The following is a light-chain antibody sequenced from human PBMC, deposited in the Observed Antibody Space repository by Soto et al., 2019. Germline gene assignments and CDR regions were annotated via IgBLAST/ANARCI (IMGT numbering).Light chain of an antibody. CDR1: QSVGSNY. Sequence: EIVLTKFPGTLSLSPGERATLSSTASQSVGSNYLGWYQQRPDQLPRLLIVRASHRAPDIQDRFSGSRSGTEFALTISRLEPEDFAVYYCEQYGSSNQTFGQRTKVAI. J-gene: IGKJ1*01. CDR3: EQYGSSNQT. V-gene: IGKV3-20*01. CDR2: RAS.